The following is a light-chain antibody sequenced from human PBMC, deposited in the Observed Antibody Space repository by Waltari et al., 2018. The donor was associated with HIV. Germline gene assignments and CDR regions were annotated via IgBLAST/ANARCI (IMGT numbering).Light chain of an antibody. CDR1: NSNIGSSS. Sequence: QPVLTQLPSMSGTPGQTVTISCSGSNSNIGSSSMYWYQHLPGTPPRLLIYSNNERPSGVPDRFSGSKSGTSASLTISGLLSEDEADYYCSTWDESQSFQVFGGGTKVTVL. J-gene: IGLJ3*02. CDR3: STWDESQSFQV. CDR2: SNN. V-gene: IGLV1-47*01.